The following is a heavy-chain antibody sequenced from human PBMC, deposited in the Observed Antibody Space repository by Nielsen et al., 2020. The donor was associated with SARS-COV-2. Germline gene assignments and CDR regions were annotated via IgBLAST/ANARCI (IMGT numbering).Heavy chain of an antibody. D-gene: IGHD3-22*01. J-gene: IGHJ4*02. CDR2: ISSSGSTI. CDR1: GFTFSDYD. CDR3: ARDPYDSSGYSVGFDY. V-gene: IGHV3-11*04. Sequence: GGSLRLSCAASGFTFSDYDMSWIRQAPGKGLEWVSYISSSGSTIYYADSVKGRFTFSRDNSKNTLYLQMTSLRAEDTAVYYCARDPYDSSGYSVGFDYWGQGTLVTVSS.